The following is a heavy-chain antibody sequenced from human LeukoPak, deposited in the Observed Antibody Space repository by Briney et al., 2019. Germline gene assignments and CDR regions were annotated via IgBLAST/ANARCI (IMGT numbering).Heavy chain of an antibody. Sequence: GGSLRLSCAASGFTFSSYGMHWVRQAPGKGLEWVAFIRYDGSNKYYADSVKGRFTISRDNSKNTLYLQMNSLRAEDTAVYYCAKTGPRPDEELGIGESTFDYWGQGTLVTVSS. CDR3: AKTGPRPDEELGIGESTFDY. CDR2: IRYDGSNK. J-gene: IGHJ4*02. D-gene: IGHD3-10*01. CDR1: GFTFSSYG. V-gene: IGHV3-30*02.